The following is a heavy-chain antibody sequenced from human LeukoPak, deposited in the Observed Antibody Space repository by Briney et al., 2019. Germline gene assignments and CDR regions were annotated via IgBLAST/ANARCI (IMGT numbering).Heavy chain of an antibody. CDR1: GGTFSGYA. V-gene: IGHV1-69*05. CDR2: IIPIFGTA. CDR3: ARERTQGRSPGDPRKYFDY. D-gene: IGHD7-27*01. Sequence: SVKVSCKASGGTFSGYAISWVRQAPGQGLEWMGGIIPIFGTANYAQKFQGRVTITTDESTSTDYMELSSLRSEDTAVYYCARERTQGRSPGDPRKYFDYWGQGTLVTVSS. J-gene: IGHJ4*02.